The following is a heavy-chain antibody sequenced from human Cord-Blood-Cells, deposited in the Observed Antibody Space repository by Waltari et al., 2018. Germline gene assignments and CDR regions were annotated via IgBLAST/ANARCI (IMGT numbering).Heavy chain of an antibody. D-gene: IGHD1-26*01. Sequence: QVQLVESGGGVVQPGRSLRLSCAASGFTFRSDGMHWVRQAPGKGLEWVAVIWYDGSNKYYADSVKGRFTISRDNSKNTLYLQMNSLRAEDTAVYYCARDQWGRFDYWGQGTLVTVSS. V-gene: IGHV3-33*01. CDR1: GFTFRSDG. J-gene: IGHJ4*02. CDR3: ARDQWGRFDY. CDR2: IWYDGSNK.